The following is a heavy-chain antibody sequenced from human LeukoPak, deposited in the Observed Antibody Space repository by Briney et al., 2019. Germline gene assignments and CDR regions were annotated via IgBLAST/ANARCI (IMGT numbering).Heavy chain of an antibody. J-gene: IGHJ4*02. Sequence: GGSLRLSCAASGFDFSGFYMHWVRQAPGRGLEWVGLIRSKPSSYTTVYAASVKGRFTISRDDSKNTAYLQMNSLKAEDTAVYYCTRQDCSGGSCFYVDYRGQGTLVTVSS. CDR1: GFDFSGFY. D-gene: IGHD2-15*01. CDR2: IRSKPSSYTT. V-gene: IGHV3-73*01. CDR3: TRQDCSGGSCFYVDY.